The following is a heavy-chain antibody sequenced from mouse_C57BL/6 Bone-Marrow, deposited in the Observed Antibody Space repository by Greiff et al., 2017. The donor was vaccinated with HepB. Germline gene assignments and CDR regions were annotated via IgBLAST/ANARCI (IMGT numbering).Heavy chain of an antibody. V-gene: IGHV5-6*01. J-gene: IGHJ4*01. Sequence: EVKLMESGGDLVKPGGSLKLSCAASGFTFSSYGMSWVRQTPDKRLEWVATISSGGSYTYYPDSVKGRFTISRDNAKNTLYLQMSSLKSEDTAMYYCARTLTRAMDYWGQGTSVTVSS. CDR3: ARTLTRAMDY. CDR2: ISSGGSYT. CDR1: GFTFSSYG.